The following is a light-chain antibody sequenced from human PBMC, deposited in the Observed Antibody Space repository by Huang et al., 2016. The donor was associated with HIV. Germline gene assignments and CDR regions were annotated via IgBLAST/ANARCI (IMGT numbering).Light chain of an antibody. V-gene: IGKV4-1*01. CDR2: WAT. CDR3: LQYYSVPQT. Sequence: DIVMTQSPDSLAVSPCERATINCKSSQRLLYSLSKKDYLAWFQQKPGRPPKLLIYWATTRESGVPDRFSGSGSGTDFTLTINNLQAEDVAVYFCLQYYSVPQTFGHGTKVEIK. J-gene: IGKJ1*01. CDR1: QRLLYSLSKKDY.